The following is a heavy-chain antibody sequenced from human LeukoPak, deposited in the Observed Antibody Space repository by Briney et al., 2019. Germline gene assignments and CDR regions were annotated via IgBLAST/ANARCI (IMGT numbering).Heavy chain of an antibody. CDR1: GDSVSSYDAT. Sequence: PSQTLSLTCGISGDSVSSYDATWNWIRQSPSRGLEWLGRTYYRSKWGNDYAVSVKSRITINPDTSKNQFSLHLNSVTPEDTAVYYCASVSSRAFDVWGQGTMVTVSP. J-gene: IGHJ3*01. CDR3: ASVSSRAFDV. D-gene: IGHD6-6*01. V-gene: IGHV6-1*01. CDR2: TYYRSKWGN.